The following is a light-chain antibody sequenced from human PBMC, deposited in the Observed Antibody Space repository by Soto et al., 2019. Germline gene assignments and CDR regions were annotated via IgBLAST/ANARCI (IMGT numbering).Light chain of an antibody. V-gene: IGKV1-39*01. Sequence: DIQMTQSPASLSASLGDRVTLTCRARQSISSYLTWYQQKPGQAPKLLIYAASSLPSGVPSRFSGSGSGTDFPTTISRQPPEDVATYYCQQSYSTPLTFGGGTKVEI. CDR3: QQSYSTPLT. J-gene: IGKJ4*01. CDR2: AAS. CDR1: QSISSY.